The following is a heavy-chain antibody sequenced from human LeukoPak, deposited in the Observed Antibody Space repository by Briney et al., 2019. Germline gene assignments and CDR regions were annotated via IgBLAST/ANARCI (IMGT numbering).Heavy chain of an antibody. V-gene: IGHV3-53*04. CDR2: IYSAGTT. J-gene: IGHJ5*02. CDR3: LRDFGYRWGVAS. Sequence: GGSLRLSCAASGFNVSSHYMSWVRQAPGKGLEWISIIYSAGTTYYADPVKGRFIISRHNSKNTLYLQTNSLSTDDTAMYYCLRDFGYRWGVASWGQGTLVTVSS. D-gene: IGHD5-12*01. CDR1: GFNVSSHY.